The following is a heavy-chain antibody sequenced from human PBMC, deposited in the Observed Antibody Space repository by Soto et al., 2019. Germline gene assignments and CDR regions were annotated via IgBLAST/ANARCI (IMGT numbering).Heavy chain of an antibody. V-gene: IGHV3-21*02. CDR1: GFTFSSYS. CDR3: ARRRGPERDCSVGSCYSRRDAFDM. Sequence: EVQLVESGGGLVKPGGSLRLSCAAYGFTFSSYSMNWVRQAPGKGLEWVSSISSSYSYISYADSVQGRFTISRDNAQNSLYLEMNSLRAEDTAVYYCARRRGPERDCSVGSCYSRRDAFDMWGQGTMVTVSS. CDR2: ISSSYSYI. J-gene: IGHJ3*02. D-gene: IGHD2-15*01.